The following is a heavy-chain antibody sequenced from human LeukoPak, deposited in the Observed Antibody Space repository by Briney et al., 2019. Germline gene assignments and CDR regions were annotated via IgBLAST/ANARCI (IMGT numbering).Heavy chain of an antibody. J-gene: IGHJ5*02. Sequence: SETLSLTCTVSGGSISSYYWSWIRQPAGKGLEWIGRIYTSGSTNYNPSLKSRVTMSVDTSKNQFSLKLSSVTAADTAVYYCARDGNYDFWSGYFNWFDPWGQGTLVTVSS. D-gene: IGHD3-3*01. CDR2: IYTSGST. V-gene: IGHV4-4*07. CDR3: ARDGNYDFWSGYFNWFDP. CDR1: GGSISSYY.